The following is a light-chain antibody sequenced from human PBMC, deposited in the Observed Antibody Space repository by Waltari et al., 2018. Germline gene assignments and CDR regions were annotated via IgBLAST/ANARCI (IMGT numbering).Light chain of an antibody. CDR1: AFPRQF. J-gene: IGLJ1*01. CDR2: KDT. Sequence: SYELTQPPSVLVSPGQTARITCSGDAFPRQFAYWYQQKPGQAPVLVISKDTERPSGVPGRFSGSSSGTTVTLTISGVQAEDEADYYCLSADSSGPYLYVFGTGTTVTVL. CDR3: LSADSSGPYLYV. V-gene: IGLV3-25*03.